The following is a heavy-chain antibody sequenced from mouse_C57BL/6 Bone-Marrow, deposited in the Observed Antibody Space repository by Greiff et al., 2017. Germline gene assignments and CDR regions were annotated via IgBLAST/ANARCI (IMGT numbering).Heavy chain of an antibody. V-gene: IGHV1-36*01. Sequence: EVQLQPSGPVLVKPGPSVKISCKASGFTFTDYYMHWVQQSHGKSLEWLGLVYPYNGGTSSNQKFKGKATLTVDTSSSTAYMELNSLTSEYSAVYYCATDSSGYYYAMDYWGQGTSVTVSS. D-gene: IGHD3-2*02. CDR2: VYPYNGGT. CDR1: GFTFTDYY. J-gene: IGHJ4*01. CDR3: ATDSSGYYYAMDY.